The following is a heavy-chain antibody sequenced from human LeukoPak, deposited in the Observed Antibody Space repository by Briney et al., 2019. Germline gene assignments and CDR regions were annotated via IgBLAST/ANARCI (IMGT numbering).Heavy chain of an antibody. CDR3: ASRFKDCSGGSCYLYYFDY. Sequence: NPGGSLRLSCAASGFTFSNYNMNWVRQAPGKGLEWVPFISSSSSYIYYADSVKGRFTISRDNAKNSLYLQMNSLRAEDTALYYCASRFKDCSGGSCYLYYFDYWGQGTLVTVSS. D-gene: IGHD2-15*01. CDR2: ISSSSSYI. V-gene: IGHV3-21*01. J-gene: IGHJ4*02. CDR1: GFTFSNYN.